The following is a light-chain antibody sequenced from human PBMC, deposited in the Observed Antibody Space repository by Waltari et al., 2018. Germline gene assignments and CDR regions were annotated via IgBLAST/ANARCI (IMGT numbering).Light chain of an antibody. CDR3: CSYAGGNTWV. CDR2: EVY. V-gene: IGLV2-23*02. Sequence: QSALTQPASVSASPGHSITTSCTGASSDGGSYYAFSWYQHFPGKAPKLLIYEVYKRPSGVSNRFSGSKSGNTASLTLSGLQAEDEATFYCCSYAGGNTWVFGGGTKLTVL. CDR1: SSDGGSYYA. J-gene: IGLJ3*02.